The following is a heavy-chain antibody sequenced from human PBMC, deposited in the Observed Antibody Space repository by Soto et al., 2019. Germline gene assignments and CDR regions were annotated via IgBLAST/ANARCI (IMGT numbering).Heavy chain of an antibody. CDR2: ISGSADGT. J-gene: IGHJ3*01. D-gene: IGHD3-3*01. V-gene: IGHV3-23*01. CDR3: AKDTVGGYSFWSGYYSDGLDV. CDR1: GFTFDSYA. Sequence: EVKLLESGGGLAQPGGSLRLSCVGSGFTFDSYAISWVRQAPGERLQWIAAISGSADGTDYAHSVRGRFTISRDNAKKTVHLQMDSRGVEDTAVYFCAKDTVGGYSFWSGYYSDGLDVWGQGTLVTVS.